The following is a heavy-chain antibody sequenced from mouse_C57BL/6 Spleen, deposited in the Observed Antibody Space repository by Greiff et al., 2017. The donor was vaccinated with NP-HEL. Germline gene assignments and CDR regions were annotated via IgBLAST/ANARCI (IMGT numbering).Heavy chain of an antibody. CDR2: INPNNGGT. J-gene: IGHJ4*01. D-gene: IGHD2-4*01. Sequence: EVQLQQSGPELVKPGASVKISCKASGYTFTDYYMNWVKQSHGKSLEWIGDINPNNGGTSYNQKFKGKATLTVDKSSSTAYMELRSLTSEDSAVYYCARGDIYYDYIYAMDYWGQGTSVTVSS. CDR1: GYTFTDYY. CDR3: ARGDIYYDYIYAMDY. V-gene: IGHV1-26*01.